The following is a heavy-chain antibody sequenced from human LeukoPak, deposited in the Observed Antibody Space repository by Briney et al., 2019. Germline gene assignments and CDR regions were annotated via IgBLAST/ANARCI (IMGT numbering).Heavy chain of an antibody. J-gene: IGHJ4*02. Sequence: GASVKVSCKASGYTFTSYGISWVRQAPGQGLEWMGWISAYNGNTNYAQKLQGRVTMTTDTSTSTAYMELRSLRSDDTAVYYCARDPRRYGSGSTYYSDYWGQGTLVTVSS. CDR3: ARDPRRYGSGSTYYSDY. CDR1: GYTFTSYG. D-gene: IGHD3-10*01. V-gene: IGHV1-18*01. CDR2: ISAYNGNT.